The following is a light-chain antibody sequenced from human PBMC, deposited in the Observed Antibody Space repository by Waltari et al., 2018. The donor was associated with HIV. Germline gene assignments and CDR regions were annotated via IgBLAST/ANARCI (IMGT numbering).Light chain of an antibody. V-gene: IGLV2-14*01. CDR3: ASYTANDTVM. Sequence: SGLTQPASVSGFPGQSITISCPGADSDFGFYHFVSWYHQHPGKVPKVILSKVDSRASGVSDRFSGSKSGNTASLTISGLRTEDEGVYFCASYTANDTVMFAGGTTVTVL. CDR2: KVD. J-gene: IGLJ3*02. CDR1: DSDFGFYHF.